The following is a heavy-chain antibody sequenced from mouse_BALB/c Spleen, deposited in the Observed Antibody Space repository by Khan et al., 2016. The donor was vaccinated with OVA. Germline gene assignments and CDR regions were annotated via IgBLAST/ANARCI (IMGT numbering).Heavy chain of an antibody. CDR3: ASGGVYYYYDGWFAS. CDR2: IYPGDGDT. J-gene: IGHJ3*01. CDR1: GYTFTTYW. D-gene: IGHD2-4*01. Sequence: QVQLQQSGAELARPGASVKLSCKASGYTFTTYWMQWIKQRPGQGLEWIGAIYPGDGDTRYTQKFKGKATLTADQSSSTAYMQLSNMASADSAVFYCASGGVYYYYDGWFASWGQGTLVTVSA. V-gene: IGHV1-87*01.